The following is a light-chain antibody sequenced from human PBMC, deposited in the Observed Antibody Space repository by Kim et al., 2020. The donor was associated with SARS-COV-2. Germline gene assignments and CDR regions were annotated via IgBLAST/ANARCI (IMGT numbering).Light chain of an antibody. Sequence: DIVMTQSPDSLAVSLGERATINCKSSQSVLYSSNNKKYLAWYQQKPGQPPKLLIYWASTRESGVPDRFSGSGSGTDFTLTISSLQAEDVAVYYCQQYYSTPQAFGGGTKVDIK. CDR2: WAS. CDR3: QQYYSTPQA. J-gene: IGKJ4*01. CDR1: QSVLYSSNNKKY. V-gene: IGKV4-1*01.